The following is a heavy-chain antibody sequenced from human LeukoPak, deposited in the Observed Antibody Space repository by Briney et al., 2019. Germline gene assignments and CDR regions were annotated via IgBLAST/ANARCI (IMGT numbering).Heavy chain of an antibody. CDR3: ARGGASSQPFDS. V-gene: IGHV4-59*02. J-gene: IGHJ4*02. CDR1: GGSVSSCY. CDR2: IHDSGTT. Sequence: PSETLSLICTVSGGSVSSCYWSWIRQPPGKGLEWIAFIHDSGTTSYNPSLKSRVTISEDTSKSQFSLRLTSVTAADTAVYYCARGGASSQPFDSWGQGTLVTVSS. D-gene: IGHD6-13*01.